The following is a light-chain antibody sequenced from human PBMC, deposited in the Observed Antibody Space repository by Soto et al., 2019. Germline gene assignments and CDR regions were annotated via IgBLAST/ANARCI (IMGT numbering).Light chain of an antibody. CDR1: QSVSSN. J-gene: IGKJ1*01. Sequence: EIVMTQSPVTLSVSPGERVTLSCRASQSVSSNLAWYQQKPGQAPRLLIYGASTRATGIPGRFRGSGSGTDFTLTISRLEPEDFAVYYCQQYGTSPTTFGQGTKVDIK. CDR3: QQYGTSPTT. CDR2: GAS. V-gene: IGKV3-20*01.